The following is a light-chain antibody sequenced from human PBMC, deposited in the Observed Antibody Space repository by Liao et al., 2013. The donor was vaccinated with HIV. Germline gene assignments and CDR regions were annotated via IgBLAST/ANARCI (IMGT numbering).Light chain of an antibody. CDR3: QAWDSSTNYV. Sequence: SYELTQPPSVSVSPGQTATITCSGDKLGDRYACWYQQKTGQSPVLVIYQDNKRPSGIPERFSGSNSGNTATLTISGTQALDEADYYCQAWDSSTNYVFGTGTQVTVL. CDR1: KLGDRY. V-gene: IGLV3-1*01. J-gene: IGLJ1*01. CDR2: QDN.